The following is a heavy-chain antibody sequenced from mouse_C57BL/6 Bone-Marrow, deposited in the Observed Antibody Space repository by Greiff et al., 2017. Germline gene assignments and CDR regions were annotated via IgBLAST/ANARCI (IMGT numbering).Heavy chain of an antibody. D-gene: IGHD2-2*01. V-gene: IGHV14-4*01. Sequence: EVQGVESGAELVRPGASVKLSCTASGFNIKDDYMHWVKQRPEQGLEWIGWIDPENGDTEYASKFQGKATITADTSSNTAYLQLSSLTSEDTAVYYCTTGGMVTSWGQGTLVTVSA. CDR2: IDPENGDT. CDR3: TTGGMVTS. J-gene: IGHJ3*01. CDR1: GFNIKDDY.